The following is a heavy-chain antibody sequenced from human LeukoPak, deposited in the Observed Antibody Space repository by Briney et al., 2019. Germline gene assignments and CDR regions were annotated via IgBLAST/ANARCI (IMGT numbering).Heavy chain of an antibody. CDR1: GFTFSSYS. D-gene: IGHD6-13*01. Sequence: PGGSLRLSCAASGFTFSSYSINWVRQAPGKGLEWVSSISSSSSYIYYADSVKGRFTISRDNAKNSLYPQMNSLRAEDTAVYYCAREASSSWRHSDYWGQGTLVTVSS. V-gene: IGHV3-21*01. J-gene: IGHJ4*02. CDR3: AREASSSWRHSDY. CDR2: ISSSSSYI.